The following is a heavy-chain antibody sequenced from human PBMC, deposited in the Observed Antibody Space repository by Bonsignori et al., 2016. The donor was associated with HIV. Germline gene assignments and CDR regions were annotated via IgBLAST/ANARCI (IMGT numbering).Heavy chain of an antibody. CDR3: AREHWYYDL. Sequence: QEQLVQSGAEVKKPGASVKVSCKASIHTFTGFFIHWVRHAPGQGLEWMGWINFNNGDTNYAQKFQGRVTLTRDTSISTAYMDLSSLHPDDTAMYYCAREHWYYDLWGRG. V-gene: IGHV1-2*02. CDR1: IHTFTGFF. J-gene: IGHJ2*01. CDR2: INFNNGDT.